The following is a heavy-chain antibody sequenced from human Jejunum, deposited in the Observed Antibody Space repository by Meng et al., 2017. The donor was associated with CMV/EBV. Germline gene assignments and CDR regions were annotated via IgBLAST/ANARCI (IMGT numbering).Heavy chain of an antibody. V-gene: IGHV4-4*02. CDR3: ARNWGE. Sequence: PSETLSLTCAVSGASISSSYWSWVRQPPGKGLEWIAEIHHSGITNYNPSLKSRLTISVDTSKNQYFLNLDSVTAADTAVYYCARNWGEWGQGTLVTVSS. CDR2: IHHSGIT. J-gene: IGHJ4*02. CDR1: GASISSSYW. D-gene: IGHD7-27*01.